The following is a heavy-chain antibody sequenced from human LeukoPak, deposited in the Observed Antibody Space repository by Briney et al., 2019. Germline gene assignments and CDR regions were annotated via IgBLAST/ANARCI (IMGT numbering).Heavy chain of an antibody. J-gene: IGHJ4*02. Sequence: GGSLRLSCAASGFTFSNYRMNWVRQAPGKGLEWVSYITSGGTIYYAGSVKDRFTISRDNAKNSLYLQMHSLRVEDTAVYYCARDRSFYSTTGTCFDYWGRGTLVTVSS. D-gene: IGHD4-17*01. CDR2: ITSGGTI. V-gene: IGHV3-48*01. CDR3: ARDRSFYSTTGTCFDY. CDR1: GFTFSNYR.